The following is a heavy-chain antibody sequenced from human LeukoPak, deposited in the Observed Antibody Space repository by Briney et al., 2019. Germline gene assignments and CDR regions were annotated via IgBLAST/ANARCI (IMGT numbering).Heavy chain of an antibody. V-gene: IGHV3-23*01. CDR2: FSNDGGGT. CDR3: AKGNSGYFADL. Sequence: GGSLRLSCSASGFIFNNYGLMWVRQAPGKGLEWVSAFSNDGGGTTYADFVKGRFTISRDNSKNTLSLQMNSLRPEDTALYYCAKGNSGYFADLWGQGTVVTVSS. D-gene: IGHD3-22*01. J-gene: IGHJ5*02. CDR1: GFIFNNYG.